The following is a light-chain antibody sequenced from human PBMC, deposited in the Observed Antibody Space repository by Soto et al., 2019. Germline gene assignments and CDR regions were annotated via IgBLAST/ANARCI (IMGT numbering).Light chain of an antibody. CDR2: SNN. CDR1: SSNIGSNY. V-gene: IGLV1-47*02. Sequence: QPVLTQPPSASGTPGQRVTISCSGSSSNIGSNYVYWYQQLPGTAPKLLIYSNNQRPTGVSDRLSGSKSGTSASLAISGLRSEDEADYYCAAWDGSLSGRVFGGGTKLTVL. J-gene: IGLJ3*02. CDR3: AAWDGSLSGRV.